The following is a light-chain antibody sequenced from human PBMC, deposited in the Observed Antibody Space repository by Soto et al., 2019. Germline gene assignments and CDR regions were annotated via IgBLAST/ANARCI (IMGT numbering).Light chain of an antibody. CDR2: TNN. CDR1: SSNIGSNT. V-gene: IGLV1-44*01. CDR3: AAWDVSLNGFV. J-gene: IGLJ1*01. Sequence: QSVLTQPPSASGAPGQRVTISCSGSSSNIGSNTVNWYQQVPGTAPKLLIYTNNQRPSGVRDRFSGSRSGTSASLAISGLQSEDEADYYCAAWDVSLNGFVFGTGTKVTVL.